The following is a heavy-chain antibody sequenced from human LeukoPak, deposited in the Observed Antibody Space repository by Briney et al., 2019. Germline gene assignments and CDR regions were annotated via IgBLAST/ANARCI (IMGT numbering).Heavy chain of an antibody. CDR3: ARTARGYSYGLYYYYGMDV. J-gene: IGHJ6*02. V-gene: IGHV3-7*01. D-gene: IGHD5-18*01. Sequence: QSGGSLRLSCAVSGFTFSSYWMSWVRQAPGKGLEWVANIKRYESEKSYVDSVKGRFTISRDNAKNSLYLQMNSLRAEDTAVYYCARTARGYSYGLYYYYGMDVWGQGTTVTVSS. CDR2: IKRYESEK. CDR1: GFTFSSYW.